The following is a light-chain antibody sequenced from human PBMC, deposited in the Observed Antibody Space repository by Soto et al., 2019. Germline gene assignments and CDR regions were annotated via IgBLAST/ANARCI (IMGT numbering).Light chain of an antibody. J-gene: IGLJ3*02. Sequence: QSALTQPASVSGSPGQSITISCTGTSSDVGGYNYVSWYQQQTGKAPKLMIYQVNNRPSGVSNRFSGSKSGNTASLTISGLQAEDEADYYCSSYTSSSTWVFGGGTKLTVL. V-gene: IGLV2-14*01. CDR1: SSDVGGYNY. CDR2: QVN. CDR3: SSYTSSSTWV.